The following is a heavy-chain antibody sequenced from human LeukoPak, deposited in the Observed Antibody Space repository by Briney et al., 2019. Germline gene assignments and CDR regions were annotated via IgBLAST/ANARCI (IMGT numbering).Heavy chain of an antibody. V-gene: IGHV1-18*01. CDR3: AIATSNYYGSGSYPVPFDY. J-gene: IGHJ4*02. D-gene: IGHD3-10*01. CDR2: ISAYNGNT. CDR1: GYTFTSYG. Sequence: ASVKVSCKASGYTFTSYGISWVRQAPGQGLEWMGWISAYNGNTNYAQKLQGRVTMTTDTSTSTAYMELRSLRSDDTAVYYCAIATSNYYGSGSYPVPFDYWGQGTLVNVSS.